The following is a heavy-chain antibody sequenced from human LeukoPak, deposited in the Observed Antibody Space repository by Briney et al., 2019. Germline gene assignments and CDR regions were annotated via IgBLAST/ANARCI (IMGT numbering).Heavy chain of an antibody. CDR1: GYTLTELS. CDR3: ARDYPQLLLSVNY. D-gene: IGHD2-2*01. CDR2: FDPEDGET. J-gene: IGHJ4*02. Sequence: ASVKVSCKVSGYTLTELSSHWVRQAPGKGLEWMGGFDPEDGETIYAQKFQGRVTMIRDTSISTAYMELSRLRSDDTAVYYCARDYPQLLLSVNYWSQGTLVTVSS. V-gene: IGHV1-24*01.